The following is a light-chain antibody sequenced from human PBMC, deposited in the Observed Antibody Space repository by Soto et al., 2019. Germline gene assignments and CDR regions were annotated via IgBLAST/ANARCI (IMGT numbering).Light chain of an antibody. CDR2: GAS. CDR3: QQYYNWPPIT. Sequence: EIVMTQSPATLSVSPGERATLSCRASQSVSSKLAWYQQKPGQAPRLLIYGASTRATGIPARFSGCGSGTEFTLTISSLQSEDFAVYYCQQYYNWPPITFGQGTRLEIK. V-gene: IGKV3-15*01. CDR1: QSVSSK. J-gene: IGKJ5*01.